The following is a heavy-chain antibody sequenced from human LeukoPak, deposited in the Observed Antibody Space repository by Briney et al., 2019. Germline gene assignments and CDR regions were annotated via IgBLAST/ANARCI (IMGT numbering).Heavy chain of an antibody. D-gene: IGHD1-14*01. J-gene: IGHJ4*02. Sequence: GGSLRLSCAASGFTFGNSWVHWVRQAPGKGLVWVSLINADGSTATYADSVKGRFTISRDNARNTLSLQMNSLTIEDTAVYYCVVVVEPPDSDGFDVWGQGSLVSVSS. CDR2: INADGSTA. CDR1: GFTFGNSW. CDR3: VVVVEPPDSDGFDV. V-gene: IGHV3-74*01.